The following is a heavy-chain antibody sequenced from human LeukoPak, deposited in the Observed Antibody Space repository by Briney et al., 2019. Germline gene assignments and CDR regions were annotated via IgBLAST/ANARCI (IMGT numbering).Heavy chain of an antibody. CDR2: IYYTGST. CDR3: ARRPMVRGDPFDY. J-gene: IGHJ4*02. CDR1: GGSISSSSYY. D-gene: IGHD3-10*01. V-gene: IGHV4-39*01. Sequence: SETLSLTCTVSGGSISSSSYYWGWIRQPPGKGLEWTGTIYYTGSTYYNPSLKSRVTISVDTSKNHFSLRLSSVTAADTAVYYCARRPMVRGDPFDYWGQGTLVTVSS.